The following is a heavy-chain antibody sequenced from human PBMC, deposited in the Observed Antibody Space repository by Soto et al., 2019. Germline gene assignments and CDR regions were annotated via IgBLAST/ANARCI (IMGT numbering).Heavy chain of an antibody. CDR3: SPRRVLSFGESIQH. Sequence: QITLKESGPPLVKPTQTLTLTCTFSGFSLITSGVGVGWIRQPPGKALEWLALIYWDDDKRYSPSLKSRVTISNDTSKNQVVLKMTKMDPVDTATYYCSPRRVLSFGESIQHWGQGTLVTVSS. CDR2: IYWDDDK. CDR1: GFSLITSGVG. V-gene: IGHV2-5*02. D-gene: IGHD3-10*01. J-gene: IGHJ1*01.